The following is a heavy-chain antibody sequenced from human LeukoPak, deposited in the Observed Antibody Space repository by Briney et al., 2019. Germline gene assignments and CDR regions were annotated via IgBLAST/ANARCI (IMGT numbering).Heavy chain of an antibody. J-gene: IGHJ6*03. D-gene: IGHD3-10*01. CDR1: GGSFSGYY. CDR3: AGLDGFTVYYYYYMDV. Sequence: PSETVSLTCAVYGGSFSGYYWSWIRQPPGEGLEWIGEIKHSGSTNYNPSLKSRVTISVDTSKNQFSLKLSSVTAADTAVYYCAGLDGFTVYYYYYMDVWGKGTTVTVSS. V-gene: IGHV4-34*01. CDR2: IKHSGST.